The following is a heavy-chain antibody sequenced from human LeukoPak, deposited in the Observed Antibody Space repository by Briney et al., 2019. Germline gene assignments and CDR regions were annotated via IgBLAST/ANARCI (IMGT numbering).Heavy chain of an antibody. CDR1: GYTFTTYD. CDR2: MNPNSGDT. D-gene: IGHD2-15*01. Sequence: ASVKVSCKASGYTFTTYDMNWVRQATGQGLEWMGWMNPNSGDTGYAQKFQGRVTMTRNTSISTAYMELSSLRSEDTAVYYCARVYCSGGSCRYFDYWGQGTLVTVSS. J-gene: IGHJ4*02. CDR3: ARVYCSGGSCRYFDY. V-gene: IGHV1-8*01.